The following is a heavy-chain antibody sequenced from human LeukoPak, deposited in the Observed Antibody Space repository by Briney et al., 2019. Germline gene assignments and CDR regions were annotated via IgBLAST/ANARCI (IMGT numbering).Heavy chain of an antibody. D-gene: IGHD6-13*01. J-gene: IGHJ4*02. CDR2: ISYEGSKK. CDR3: ARDRAAAGYSYYFDY. Sequence: GRSLRLSCAASGFTFSSYAMHWVRQAPGKVLEWVAGISYEGSKKYYADSVKGRFTICRDNSKNTLYLQMNSLRAEDTAVYYCARDRAAAGYSYYFDYWRQGTLVTVSS. V-gene: IGHV3-30-3*01. CDR1: GFTFSSYA.